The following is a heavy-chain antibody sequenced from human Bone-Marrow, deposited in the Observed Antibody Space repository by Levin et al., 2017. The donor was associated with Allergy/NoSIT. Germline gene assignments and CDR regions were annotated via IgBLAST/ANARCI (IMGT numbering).Heavy chain of an antibody. CDR3: ARANSGLVY. V-gene: IGHV4-39*07. J-gene: IGHJ4*02. Sequence: SETLSLTCTVSGGSISSSSYYWGWIRQPPGKGLEWIGSIYYSGSTYYNPSLKSRVTISVDTSKNQFSLKLSSVTAADTAVYYCARANSGLVYWGQGTLVTVSS. CDR2: IYYSGST. D-gene: IGHD4-23*01. CDR1: GGSISSSSYY.